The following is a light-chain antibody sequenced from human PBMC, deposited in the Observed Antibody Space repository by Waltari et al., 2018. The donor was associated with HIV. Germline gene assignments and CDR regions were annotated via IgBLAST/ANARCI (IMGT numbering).Light chain of an antibody. CDR1: TSNIANND. V-gene: IGLV1-44*01. CDR2: MNN. J-gene: IGLJ3*02. Sequence: HSVLTQPPSASGTPGQTVIISCSGNTSNIANNDVTWYQHFPGSAPKLLIYMNNYRPSGVPDRVAGSRSGTSASLTISGLQIEDEAHYYCATWDDSLNGVFGAGTRLTVL. CDR3: ATWDDSLNGV.